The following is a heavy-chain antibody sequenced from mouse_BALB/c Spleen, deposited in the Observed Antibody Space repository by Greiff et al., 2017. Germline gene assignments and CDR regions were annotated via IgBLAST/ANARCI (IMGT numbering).Heavy chain of an antibody. CDR3: TPLFAY. CDR2: IRLKSNNYAT. V-gene: IGHV6-6*02. J-gene: IGHJ3*01. CDR1: GFTFSNYW. Sequence: EVMLVESGGGLVQPGGSMKLSCVASGFTFSNYWMNWVRQSPEKGLEWVAEIRLKSNNYATHYAESVKGRFTISRDDSKSSVYLQMNNLRAEDTGIYYCTPLFAYWGQGTLVTVSA. D-gene: IGHD6-1*01.